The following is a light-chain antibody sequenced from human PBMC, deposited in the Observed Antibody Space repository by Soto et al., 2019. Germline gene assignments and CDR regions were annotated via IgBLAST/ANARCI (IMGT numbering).Light chain of an antibody. CDR1: QSLVYGDGNTY. CDR2: QIS. Sequence: DVVMTQTPLSSPVTLGQPASISCRSSQSLVYGDGNTYLSWVQQRPGQPPRLLIYQISNRFSGVPDRFSGSGAGTDFTLKISRVEPEDVGVYCCVQLSHFPRTFGQGTRLEI. J-gene: IGKJ1*01. CDR3: VQLSHFPRT. V-gene: IGKV2-24*01.